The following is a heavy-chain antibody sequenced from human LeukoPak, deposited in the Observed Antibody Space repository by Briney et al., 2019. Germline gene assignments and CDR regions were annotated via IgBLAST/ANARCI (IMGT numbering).Heavy chain of an antibody. V-gene: IGHV4-31*03. CDR2: IYSSGST. CDR3: ARGGKKTAMVTS. D-gene: IGHD5-18*01. J-gene: IGHJ4*02. CDR1: GGSISSGGYF. Sequence: SQTLSLTCTVSGGSISSGGYFWNWIRQLPGKGLEWIGYIYSSGSTYNPSLKSRVIISLDTSKNQFSLKLNSVTAADTAVYYCARGGKKTAMVTSWGQGTLVTVSS.